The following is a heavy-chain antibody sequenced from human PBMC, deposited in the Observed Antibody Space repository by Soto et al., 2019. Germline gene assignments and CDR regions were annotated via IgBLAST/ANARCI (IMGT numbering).Heavy chain of an antibody. CDR2: IYYSGST. D-gene: IGHD3-9*01. J-gene: IGHJ5*02. V-gene: IGHV4-31*11. Sequence: PSETLSLTCAVSGGSISSGGYYWSWIRQHPGKGLEWIGYIYYSGSTYYNPSLKSRVTISVDTSKNQFSLKLSSVTAADTAVYYCAXAHPLRYFDWLLSWFDPWGQGTLVTVSS. CDR1: GGSISSGGYY. CDR3: AXAHPLRYFDWLLSWFDP.